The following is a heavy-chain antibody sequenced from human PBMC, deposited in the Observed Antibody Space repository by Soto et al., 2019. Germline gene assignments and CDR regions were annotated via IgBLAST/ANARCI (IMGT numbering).Heavy chain of an antibody. V-gene: IGHV1-69*01. CDR3: ARSGGHSYYYYGLDV. D-gene: IGHD2-15*01. CDR2: IIPVYGTA. Sequence: QVQLVQSGAEGKKPGSSVKVSCKASGGTFSSYAFSWVRQAPGQGLEWMGGIIPVYGTANYAEKFQGRVTITADESTPTVHMELGSLRSEDTAVYYCARSGGHSYYYYGLDVWGLGTTVTVSS. J-gene: IGHJ6*02. CDR1: GGTFSSYA.